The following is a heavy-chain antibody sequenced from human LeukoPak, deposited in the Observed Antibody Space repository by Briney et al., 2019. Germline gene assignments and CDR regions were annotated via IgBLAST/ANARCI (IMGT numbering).Heavy chain of an antibody. CDR3: AKAPWYYYDSSGYPLDY. CDR2: ISGSGGST. CDR1: KFTFSHFP. V-gene: IGHV3-23*01. Sequence: GGSLRLSCAASKFTFSHFPIHWVRQAPGKGLEWVSAISGSGGSTYYADSVKGRFTISRDNSKNTLYLQMNSLRAEDTAVYYCAKAPWYYYDSSGYPLDYWGQGTLVTVSS. D-gene: IGHD3-22*01. J-gene: IGHJ4*02.